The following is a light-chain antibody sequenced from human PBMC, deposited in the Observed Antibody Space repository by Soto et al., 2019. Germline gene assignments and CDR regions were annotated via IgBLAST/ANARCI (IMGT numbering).Light chain of an antibody. CDR2: NNY. Sequence: QSVVTQPPSSSGTPGQRVTISCSGSSSNIGRNIVNWFQQLPGTAPKLLIYNNYQWPSGVPDRFSGSKSGTSASLAISGLLSEDEADYYCAAWDDSLKVWVFGGGTKLTVL. CDR1: SSNIGRNI. V-gene: IGLV1-44*01. CDR3: AAWDDSLKVWV. J-gene: IGLJ3*02.